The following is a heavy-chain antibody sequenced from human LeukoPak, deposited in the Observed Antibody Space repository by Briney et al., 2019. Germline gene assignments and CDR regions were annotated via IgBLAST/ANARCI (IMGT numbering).Heavy chain of an antibody. CDR2: IYYSGST. Sequence: SETLSLTCTVSGGSISSSSYYWGWIRQPPGKGLEWIGSIYYSGSTYYNPSLKSRVTISVDTSKNQFSLKLSSVTAADTAVYYCERHVLRYFDWLFYFDYWGQGTLVTVSS. D-gene: IGHD3-9*01. CDR3: ERHVLRYFDWLFYFDY. V-gene: IGHV4-39*01. J-gene: IGHJ4*02. CDR1: GGSISSSSYY.